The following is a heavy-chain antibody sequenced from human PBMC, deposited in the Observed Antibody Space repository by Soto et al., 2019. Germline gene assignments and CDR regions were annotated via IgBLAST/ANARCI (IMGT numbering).Heavy chain of an antibody. CDR2: IYHSGST. D-gene: IGHD3-10*01. J-gene: IGHJ5*02. Sequence: QLQLQESGSGLVKPSQTLSLTCAVSGGSISSGGYSWSWIRQPPGKGLEWIGYIYHSGSTCYNPSLKSRVTISVDRFKHQFSLKLSSVTAADTAVYYCARGASYYYGSGSYHWFDPWGQGTLVTVSS. CDR1: GGSISSGGYS. V-gene: IGHV4-30-2*01. CDR3: ARGASYYYGSGSYHWFDP.